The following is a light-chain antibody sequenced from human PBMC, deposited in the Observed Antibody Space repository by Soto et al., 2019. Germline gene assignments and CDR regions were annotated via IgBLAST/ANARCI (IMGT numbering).Light chain of an antibody. V-gene: IGKV3-20*01. Sequence: EILMTQSPVTLSVSPGERATLSCRASQSVSSNLAWYQQKPGQAPRLLIYGASSRATGIPDRFSGSGSGTVFTLTINILEPDDFAVYYCHQYGNSPQTFGQGTKVDIK. CDR3: HQYGNSPQT. J-gene: IGKJ1*01. CDR1: QSVSSN. CDR2: GAS.